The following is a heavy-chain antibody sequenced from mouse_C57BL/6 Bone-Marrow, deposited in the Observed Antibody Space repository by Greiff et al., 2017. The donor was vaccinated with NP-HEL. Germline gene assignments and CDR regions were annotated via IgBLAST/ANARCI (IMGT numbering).Heavy chain of an antibody. CDR3: ARGNITTVVDY. D-gene: IGHD1-1*01. CDR2: ISDGGSYT. V-gene: IGHV5-4*01. CDR1: GFTFSSYA. J-gene: IGHJ2*01. Sequence: EVQRVESGGGLVKPGGSLKLSCAASGFTFSSYAMSWVRQTPEKRLEWVATISDGGSYTYYPDNVKGRFTISRDNAKNNLYLQMSHLKSEDTAMYYCARGNITTVVDYWGQGTTLTVSS.